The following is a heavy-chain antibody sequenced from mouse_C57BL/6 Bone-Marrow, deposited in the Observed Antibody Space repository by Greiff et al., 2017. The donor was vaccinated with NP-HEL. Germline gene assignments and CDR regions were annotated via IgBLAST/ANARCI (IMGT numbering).Heavy chain of an antibody. Sequence: EVKLVESGGDLVKPGGSLKLSCAASGFSFSSYGMSWVRQTPDMRLEWVATISSGGSYTYYPDCVKGRFSISRDHAKNTLYLQISSLKSEDTAMYYCARPDGYSAWFAYWGQGTLVTVSA. CDR2: ISSGGSYT. V-gene: IGHV5-6*01. CDR1: GFSFSSYG. J-gene: IGHJ3*01. CDR3: ARPDGYSAWFAY. D-gene: IGHD2-3*01.